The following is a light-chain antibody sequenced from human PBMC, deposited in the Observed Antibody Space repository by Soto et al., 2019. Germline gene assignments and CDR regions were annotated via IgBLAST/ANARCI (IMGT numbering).Light chain of an antibody. CDR3: QQSYSTPYS. CDR2: TAS. Sequence: DIQMTQSPSSLSASVGDRVPITCRASHSISNYLNWYQQKPGKAPNLLIYTASSLQSGVPSRCSGSGSGTDFTLTISSLQPEDFATYYCQQSYSTPYSFGQGTKLDIK. CDR1: HSISNY. V-gene: IGKV1-39*01. J-gene: IGKJ2*03.